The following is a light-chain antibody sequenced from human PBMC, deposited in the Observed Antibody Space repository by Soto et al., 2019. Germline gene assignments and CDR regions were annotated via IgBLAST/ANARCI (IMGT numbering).Light chain of an antibody. V-gene: IGLV2-23*03. CDR2: EGS. J-gene: IGLJ2*01. Sequence: QSVLTQPASVSGSPGQSIIISCTGTSSDVGSYNLVSWYQQHPGKAPKLMIYEGSKRPSGVSNRFSGSKSGNTASLTISGLQAEDEADYYCCSYAGSSTFGVVFGGGTKLTVL. CDR1: SSDVGSYNL. CDR3: CSYAGSSTFGVV.